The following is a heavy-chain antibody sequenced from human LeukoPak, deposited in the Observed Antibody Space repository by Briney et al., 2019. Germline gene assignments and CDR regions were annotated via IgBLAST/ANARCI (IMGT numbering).Heavy chain of an antibody. CDR2: ISGDGGST. J-gene: IGHJ4*02. CDR3: ARESDSSGWYDY. D-gene: IGHD6-19*01. CDR1: GLNFDDYA. V-gene: IGHV3-43*02. Sequence: GGSLRLSCAAPGLNFDDYAIHWVRHAPGKGLEWVSLISGDGGSTFYADSVRSRFTISRDNSKNSLYLQMSSLRSEDTAFYFCARESDSSGWYDYWGQGTLVTVSS.